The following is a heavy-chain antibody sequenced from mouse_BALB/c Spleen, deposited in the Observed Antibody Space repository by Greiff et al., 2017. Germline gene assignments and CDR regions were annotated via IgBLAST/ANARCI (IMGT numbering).Heavy chain of an antibody. D-gene: IGHD1-2*01. CDR1: GFAFSSYD. J-gene: IGHJ3*01. CDR3: ASLITTATGFAY. V-gene: IGHV5-12-1*01. Sequence: EVQGVESGGGLVKPGGSLKLSCAASGFAFSSYDMSWVRQTPEKRLEWVAYISSGGGSTYYPDTVKGRFTISRDNAKNTLYLQMSSLKSEDTAMYYCASLITTATGFAYWGQGTLVTVSA. CDR2: ISSGGGST.